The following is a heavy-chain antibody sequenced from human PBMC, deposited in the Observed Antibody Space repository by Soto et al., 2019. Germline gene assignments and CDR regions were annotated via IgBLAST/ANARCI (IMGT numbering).Heavy chain of an antibody. CDR3: ARDQKDFWSGYYPYNWFDP. V-gene: IGHV1-18*01. J-gene: IGHJ5*02. CDR2: ISAYNGNT. Sequence: ASVKVSCKASGYTFTSYGISWVRQAPGQGLEWMGWISAYNGNTNYAQKLQGRVTMTTDTSTSTAYMELRSLRSDDTAVYYCARDQKDFWSGYYPYNWFDPWGQGPLVTSPQ. CDR1: GYTFTSYG. D-gene: IGHD3-3*01.